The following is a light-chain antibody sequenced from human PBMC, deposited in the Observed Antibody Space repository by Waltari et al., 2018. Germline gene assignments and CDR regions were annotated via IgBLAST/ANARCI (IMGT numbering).Light chain of an antibody. CDR1: SSDIGDYNF. Sequence: SALTQPPSASGSPGQSVTISCTGTSSDIGDYNFVSWYQQHPGKAPNLMIYEVSKRPSGGPDCCSGSEAGYTASLTVSGLQAEDEAEYYCSSYGGRNNLIFGGGTKLTVL. V-gene: IGLV2-8*01. CDR2: EVS. CDR3: SSYGGRNNLI. J-gene: IGLJ2*01.